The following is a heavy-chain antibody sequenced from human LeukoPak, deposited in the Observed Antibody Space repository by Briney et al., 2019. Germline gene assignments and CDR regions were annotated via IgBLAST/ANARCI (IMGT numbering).Heavy chain of an antibody. CDR3: ARRVLRRGYSGYEGLDY. D-gene: IGHD5-12*01. V-gene: IGHV1-46*01. Sequence: ASVKVSCKASGYSFTSNYIHWVRQAPGQGLEWMGMIYPSDGSTNYAQKFQGRVTITADESTSTAYMELSSLRSEDTAVYYCARRVLRRGYSGYEGLDYWGQGTLVTVSS. J-gene: IGHJ4*02. CDR1: GYSFTSNY. CDR2: IYPSDGST.